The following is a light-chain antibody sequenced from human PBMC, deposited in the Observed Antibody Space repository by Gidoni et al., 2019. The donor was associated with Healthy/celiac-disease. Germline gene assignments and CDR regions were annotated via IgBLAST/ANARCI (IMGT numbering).Light chain of an antibody. J-gene: IGKJ1*01. CDR1: QSISSW. CDR3: QQYNSYSRT. Sequence: DIQMTQSPSTLSASVGDRVTITCRASQSISSWLAWYQQKPGKAPKLLIYDASSLESGVPSRFSGSGSGTEFTLTISSLQPDDFATYYCQQYNSYSRTLGXGTKVEIK. CDR2: DAS. V-gene: IGKV1-5*01.